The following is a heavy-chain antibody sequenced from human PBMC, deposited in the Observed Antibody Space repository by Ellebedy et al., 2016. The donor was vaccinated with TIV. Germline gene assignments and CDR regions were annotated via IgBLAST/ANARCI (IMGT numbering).Heavy chain of an antibody. D-gene: IGHD1-14*01. CDR1: GDSITTSGYN. Sequence: MPSETLSLTCTVSGDSITTSGYNWGWVRQPPGKGLEWIGSIYSSGSTYYNPSLRSRVTISVDTSKSQFSLRLNSVTAADTAVYFCARPSHGGIIHYWGQGSLVTVSS. J-gene: IGHJ4*02. V-gene: IGHV4-39*01. CDR3: ARPSHGGIIHY. CDR2: IYSSGST.